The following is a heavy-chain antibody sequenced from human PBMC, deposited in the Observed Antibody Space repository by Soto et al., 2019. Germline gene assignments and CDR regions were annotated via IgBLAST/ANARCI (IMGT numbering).Heavy chain of an antibody. D-gene: IGHD3-9*01. CDR3: AAAPYYDILTGPTPSYYYYGMDV. CDR1: GFTFTSSA. V-gene: IGHV1-58*01. J-gene: IGHJ6*02. CDR2: IVVGSGNT. Sequence: ASLKVSCKASGFTFTSSAVQWVRQARGQRLEWIGWIVVGSGNTNYAQEFQERVTITRDMSTSTAYMELSSLRSEDTAVYYCAAAPYYDILTGPTPSYYYYGMDVWGQGTTVTVSS.